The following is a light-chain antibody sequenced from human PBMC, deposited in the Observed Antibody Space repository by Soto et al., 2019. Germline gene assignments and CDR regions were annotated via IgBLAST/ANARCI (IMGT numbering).Light chain of an antibody. CDR3: QQYNNWPLT. V-gene: IGKV3D-15*01. CDR2: GAS. Sequence: EIVMTQSPATLSVSPGERATLSCGASQSTSFNLAWHQQRPGQAPRLLIYGASTRATGVPARFSGGGSGTEFTLTITSLQSEDFAVYWCQQYNNWPLTFGPGTRLEIK. J-gene: IGKJ5*01. CDR1: QSTSFN.